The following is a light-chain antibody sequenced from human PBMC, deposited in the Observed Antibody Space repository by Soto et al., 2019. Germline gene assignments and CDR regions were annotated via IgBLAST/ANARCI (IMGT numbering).Light chain of an antibody. J-gene: IGKJ1*01. CDR2: DAS. Sequence: GVTQSAGPVSLSPGEKGTRSCRARQSVSSSSLAWYQQKRGQAPRLLIHDASSRATGIPDRFSGSGSGTDFTLTISRLEPEDFAVYYCQQYGGSPRTFGQGTKVDI. CDR1: QSVSSSS. V-gene: IGKV3-20*01. CDR3: QQYGGSPRT.